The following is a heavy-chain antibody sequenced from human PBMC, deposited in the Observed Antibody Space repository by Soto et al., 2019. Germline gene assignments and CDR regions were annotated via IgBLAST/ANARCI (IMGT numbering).Heavy chain of an antibody. D-gene: IGHD4-17*01. V-gene: IGHV1-69*01. CDR2: IIPIFGTA. CDR1: GGPFSSYA. Sequence: KVACKASGGPFSSYAISCVRHAPGQGLEWMGGIIPIFGTANYAQKFQGRVTITADESTSTAYMELSSLRSEDTAVYYCARDREWDYGDYKFDYWGQGTLVTVSS. CDR3: ARDREWDYGDYKFDY. J-gene: IGHJ4*02.